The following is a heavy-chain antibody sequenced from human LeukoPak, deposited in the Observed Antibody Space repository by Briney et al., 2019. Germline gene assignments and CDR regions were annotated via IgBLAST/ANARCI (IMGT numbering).Heavy chain of an antibody. CDR3: AELGITMIGGV. CDR2: ISSSGSTI. J-gene: IGHJ6*04. Sequence: GGSLRLSCGASGFTFSSYEMNWVRQAPGKGLEWISYISSSGSTIYYADSVKGRFTISRDNAKNSLYLQMNSLRAEDTAVYYCAELGITMIGGVWGKGTTVTISS. D-gene: IGHD3-10*02. V-gene: IGHV3-48*03. CDR1: GFTFSSYE.